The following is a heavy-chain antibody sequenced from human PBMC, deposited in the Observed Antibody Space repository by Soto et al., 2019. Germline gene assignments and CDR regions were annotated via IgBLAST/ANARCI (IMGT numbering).Heavy chain of an antibody. CDR2: IYYSGST. D-gene: IGHD2-15*01. CDR3: ARHHEYCSGGSCYLVDY. V-gene: IGHV4-59*08. CDR1: GGSISSYY. Sequence: SETLSLTCSVSGGSISSYYWTWIRQPPGKGLEWIGYIYYSGSTNYNPSLKSRVTISVDTSKNQFSLKLSSVTAADTAVYYCARHHEYCSGGSCYLVDYWGPGTLVTVSS. J-gene: IGHJ4*02.